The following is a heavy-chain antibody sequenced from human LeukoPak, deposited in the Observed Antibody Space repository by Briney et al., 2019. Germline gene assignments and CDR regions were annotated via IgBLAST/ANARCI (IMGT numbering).Heavy chain of an antibody. CDR2: ISDNGGRT. D-gene: IGHD1-26*01. CDR1: GFTFSGYA. CDR3: AKKAQYNGNYPLDY. V-gene: IGHV3-23*01. Sequence: PGGSLRLSCAASGFTFSGYAMSWVRQAPGKGLEWVSTISDNGGRTYYADSVKGRFTISRDNSKNTLFLQMNSLRAEDTALYFCAKKAQYNGNYPLDYWGQGTLVTVSS. J-gene: IGHJ4*02.